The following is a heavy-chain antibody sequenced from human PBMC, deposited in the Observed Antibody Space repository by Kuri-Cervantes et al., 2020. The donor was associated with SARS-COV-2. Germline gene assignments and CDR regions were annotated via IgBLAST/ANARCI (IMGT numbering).Heavy chain of an antibody. CDR3: ARLGEGYCSSTSCPSPHYYYSGMDV. D-gene: IGHD2-2*01. CDR1: GYTFTSYY. J-gene: IGHJ6*02. Sequence: ASVKVSCKASGYTFTSYYMHWVRQAPGQGLEWMGIINPSGGSTSYAQKSQGRVTMTRDTSTSTVYMELSSLRSEDTAVYYCARLGEGYCSSTSCPSPHYYYSGMDVWGQGTTVTVSS. V-gene: IGHV1-46*01. CDR2: INPSGGST.